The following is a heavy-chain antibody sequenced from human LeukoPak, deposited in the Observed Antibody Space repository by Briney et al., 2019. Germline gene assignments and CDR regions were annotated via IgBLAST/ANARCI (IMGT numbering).Heavy chain of an antibody. CDR1: GFTFSTYS. CDR3: ARDPHYYDSSGYYYDY. J-gene: IGHJ4*02. CDR2: ISGSSIYI. V-gene: IGHV3-21*01. Sequence: GGSLRLSCAASGFTFSTYSMNRVRQAPGKGLEWVSSISGSSIYIYYADSVKGRFTISRDNAKNSLYLQMNSLRAEDTAVYYCARDPHYYDSSGYYYDYWGQGTLVTVSS. D-gene: IGHD3-22*01.